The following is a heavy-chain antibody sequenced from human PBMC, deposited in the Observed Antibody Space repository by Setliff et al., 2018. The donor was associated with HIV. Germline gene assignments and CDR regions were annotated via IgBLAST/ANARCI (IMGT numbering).Heavy chain of an antibody. CDR3: ASGIVGATWLGAFDI. CDR1: GYTFTSYY. CDR2: INPSGGST. J-gene: IGHJ3*02. V-gene: IGHV1-46*01. D-gene: IGHD1-26*01. Sequence: ASVKVSCKASGYTFTSYYMHWVRQAPGQGLEWMGIINPSGGSTSYEQKFQGRVTMTRDTSTSTVYMELSSLRSEDTAVYYCASGIVGATWLGAFDIWGQGTMVTVSS.